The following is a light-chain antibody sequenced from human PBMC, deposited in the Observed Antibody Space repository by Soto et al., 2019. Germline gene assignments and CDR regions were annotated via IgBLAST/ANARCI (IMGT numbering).Light chain of an antibody. CDR1: SGHSTYI. Sequence: QSVLTQSSSASASLGSSVKLTCTLSSGHSTYIIAWHQQQPGKAPRYLMKIENSGSYNKGSGVPDRFSGSSSGADRYLTISNLQFEDEADYYCETWDSGIRVFGGGTKVTVL. CDR2: IENSGSY. J-gene: IGLJ3*02. V-gene: IGLV4-60*02. CDR3: ETWDSGIRV.